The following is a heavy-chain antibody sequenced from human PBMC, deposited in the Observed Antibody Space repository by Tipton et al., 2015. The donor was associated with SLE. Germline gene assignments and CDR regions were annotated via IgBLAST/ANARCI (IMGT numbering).Heavy chain of an antibody. Sequence: GLVKPSETLSLTCSVSGGAISSGGYYWNWIRQPPGKRLEWIAYIYHSGITNYNPSLQSRVTISVDRSKNQFSLRLNSVTAADTAIYYCARVRGGWANDASDIWGQGTMVTVSS. CDR2: IYHSGIT. J-gene: IGHJ3*02. CDR1: GGAISSGGYY. D-gene: IGHD6-19*01. V-gene: IGHV4-61*08. CDR3: ARVRGGWANDASDI.